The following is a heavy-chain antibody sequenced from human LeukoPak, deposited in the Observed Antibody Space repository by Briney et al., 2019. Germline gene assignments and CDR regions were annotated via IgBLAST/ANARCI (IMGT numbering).Heavy chain of an antibody. J-gene: IGHJ4*02. Sequence: PSETLSLTCTVSGGSISPYYWSWIRQPPGKGLEWIGYIHYSGSTNYNPSLKSRVTISIDTSKKEFSLKLSSVTAADTAVYYCARGTSYYDFWSGCHFDYWGQGTLVTVSS. CDR1: GGSISPYY. CDR3: ARGTSYYDFWSGCHFDY. CDR2: IHYSGST. V-gene: IGHV4-59*01. D-gene: IGHD3-3*01.